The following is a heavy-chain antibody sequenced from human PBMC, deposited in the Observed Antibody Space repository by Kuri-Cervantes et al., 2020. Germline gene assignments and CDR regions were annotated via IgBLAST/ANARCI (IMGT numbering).Heavy chain of an antibody. CDR3: ATQISSSSWYGSGWTNWFDP. CDR2: FDPEDGET. CDR1: GYTLTELY. Sequence: ASVKVSCKVSGYTLTELYMHWVRQAPGKGLEWMGGFDPEDGETIYAQKFQGRVTMTEDTSTDTAYMELSSLRSEDTAVYYCATQISSSSWYGSGWTNWFDPWGQGTLVTVSS. J-gene: IGHJ5*02. D-gene: IGHD6-13*01. V-gene: IGHV1-24*01.